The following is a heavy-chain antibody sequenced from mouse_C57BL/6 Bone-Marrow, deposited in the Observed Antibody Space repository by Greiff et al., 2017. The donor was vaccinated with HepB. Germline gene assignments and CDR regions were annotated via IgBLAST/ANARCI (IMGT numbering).Heavy chain of an antibody. V-gene: IGHV7-3*01. Sequence: EVKLVESGGGLVQPGGSLSLSCAASGFTFTDYYMSWVRQPPGKALEWLGCIRNKANGYTTESSASVKGRFTISRYNSQSILYLQMNALRAEDSATYYGARYGDGSTLFAYWGQGTLVTVSA. D-gene: IGHD1-1*01. CDR1: GFTFTDYY. CDR2: IRNKANGYTT. J-gene: IGHJ3*01. CDR3: ARYGDGSTLFAY.